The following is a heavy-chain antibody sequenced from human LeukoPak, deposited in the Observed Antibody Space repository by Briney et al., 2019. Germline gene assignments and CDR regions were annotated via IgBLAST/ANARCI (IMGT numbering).Heavy chain of an antibody. CDR1: GGSFSGYY. CDR2: VNHSGST. Sequence: SETLSLTCAVYGGSFSGYYWSWIRQPPGKGLEWIGEVNHSGSTSYNPSLMSRVTISVDTSKNQFSLRLSSVTAADTAVYYCARVTGYMIEDYFDYWGQGTLVTVSS. V-gene: IGHV4-34*01. D-gene: IGHD3-22*01. CDR3: ARVTGYMIEDYFDY. J-gene: IGHJ4*02.